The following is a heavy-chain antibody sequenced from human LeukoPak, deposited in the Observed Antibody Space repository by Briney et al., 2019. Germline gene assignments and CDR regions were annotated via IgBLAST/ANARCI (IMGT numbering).Heavy chain of an antibody. Sequence: TGGSLRLSCAASAFIFSNYGMHWVRQAPGEGLEWVAFTQFDGSKKNYADSVKGRFTISRDNSKNMLYLQMSGLRAEDTAVYYCAKDRSTYGYAGSVPDYWGQGILVTVSS. CDR1: AFIFSNYG. D-gene: IGHD5-18*01. V-gene: IGHV3-30*02. J-gene: IGHJ4*02. CDR2: TQFDGSKK. CDR3: AKDRSTYGYAGSVPDY.